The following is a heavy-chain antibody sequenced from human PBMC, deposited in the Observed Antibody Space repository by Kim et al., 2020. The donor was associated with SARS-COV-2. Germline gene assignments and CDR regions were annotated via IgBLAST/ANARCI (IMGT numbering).Heavy chain of an antibody. CDR2: T. J-gene: IGHJ4*02. Sequence: TGCANSMEGRLTISRDNAQNTLYLQMDSLRAEDTAVYYCARGGFPGALDYWGQGTLVTVSS. D-gene: IGHD3-10*01. V-gene: IGHV3-74*01. CDR3: ARGGFPGALDY.